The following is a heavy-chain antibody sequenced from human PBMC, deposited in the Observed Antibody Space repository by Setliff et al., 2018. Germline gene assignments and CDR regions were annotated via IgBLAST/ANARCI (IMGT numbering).Heavy chain of an antibody. V-gene: IGHV4-4*08. CDR1: GASVNTYY. D-gene: IGHD3-10*01. J-gene: IGHJ4*02. CDR3: ARDRYYGSGSYYNYFDK. CDR2: IYRAGAT. Sequence: TLSLTCSVSGASVNTYYWSWIRQSPGKGLEWIGYIYRAGATDYNPALKSRVTISADTSKNQVSLKLTSVTAADTALYYCARDRYYGSGSYYNYFDKWGQGSLVTVSS.